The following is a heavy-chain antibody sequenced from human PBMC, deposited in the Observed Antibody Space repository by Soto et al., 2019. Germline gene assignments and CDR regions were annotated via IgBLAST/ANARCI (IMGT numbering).Heavy chain of an antibody. CDR2: IIPIFGTS. CDR1: GGTFSSYS. V-gene: IGHV1-69*13. D-gene: IGHD5-18*01. J-gene: IGHJ6*02. CDR3: ARGEDTAMDQTPYYYYGMDV. Sequence: SVKVSSKASGGTFSSYSISWVRQAPGQGLEWMGGIIPIFGTSNYAQKFQGRVTITADESTGTAYMELSSLRSEDKAVYYCARGEDTAMDQTPYYYYGMDVWGQGTTVTVSS.